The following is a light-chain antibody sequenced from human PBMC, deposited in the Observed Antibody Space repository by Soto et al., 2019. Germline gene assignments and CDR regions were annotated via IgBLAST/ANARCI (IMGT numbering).Light chain of an antibody. Sequence: QAVVTQPPSVSAAPGQKVTISCSGSYSNIGNNFVSWYQHLPGTAPKLLIYANNKRPSDIPDRFSGSKPGTSATLGISGLQTGDEADYFCASWDYKLTAMVFGGGTKLTVL. CDR2: ANN. V-gene: IGLV1-51*01. J-gene: IGLJ3*02. CDR3: ASWDYKLTAMV. CDR1: YSNIGNNF.